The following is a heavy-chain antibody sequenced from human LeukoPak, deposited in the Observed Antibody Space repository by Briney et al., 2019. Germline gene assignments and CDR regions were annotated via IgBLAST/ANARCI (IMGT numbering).Heavy chain of an antibody. CDR3: ARAGYNYGFFNLDY. Sequence: KPSETLSLTCTVSGGSISSYYWSWIRQPPGKGLEWIGYIYYSGSTNYNPSLKSRVTISVDTSKNQFSLKLSSVTAADTALYYCARAGYNYGFFNLDYWGQGTLVTVSS. D-gene: IGHD5-18*01. CDR1: GGSISSYY. V-gene: IGHV4-59*08. CDR2: IYYSGST. J-gene: IGHJ4*02.